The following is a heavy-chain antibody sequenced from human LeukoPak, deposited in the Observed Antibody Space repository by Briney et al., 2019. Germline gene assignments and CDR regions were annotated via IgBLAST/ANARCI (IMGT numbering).Heavy chain of an antibody. CDR3: ARGAWATRLGS. CDR1: GESLKSYY. J-gene: IGHJ5*02. Sequence: SETLSLTCAVYGESLKSYYWSWVRQPPGEGLEWIGEIYESGTTEYNPSLKSRVTISMVPSKQQFSLSLSSVTAADTAVYYCARGAWATRLGSWGLRTPVIVSS. V-gene: IGHV4-34*01. CDR2: IYESGTT. D-gene: IGHD2-15*01.